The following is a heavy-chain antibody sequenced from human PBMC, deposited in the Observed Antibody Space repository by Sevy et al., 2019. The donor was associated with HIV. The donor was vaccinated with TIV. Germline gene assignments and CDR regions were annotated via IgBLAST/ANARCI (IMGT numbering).Heavy chain of an antibody. J-gene: IGHJ4*02. V-gene: IGHV3-7*01. CDR3: ARALADWGSLHYSL. Sequence: GGSLRLSCAASGFTFSTYWMTWVRQAPGKGLEWVANIKQDGTEEDYVDSVKGRFTISRDNAKKSLYLQLDSLRAEDTAVYFCARALADWGSLHYSLWGQGTLVTVSS. CDR1: GFTFSTYW. D-gene: IGHD3-16*01. CDR2: IKQDGTEE.